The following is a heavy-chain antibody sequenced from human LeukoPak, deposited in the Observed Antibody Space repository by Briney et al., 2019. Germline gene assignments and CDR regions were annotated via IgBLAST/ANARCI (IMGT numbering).Heavy chain of an antibody. Sequence: GGSLRLSCAASGFILSSYAISWVRQAPGKGLGWVSGIRTSGNTYYADSVKGRFTISRDISKNTVYLQMNSLRAEDSAVYYCATLSYDVWTGINWFDPWGQGTLVTGSS. CDR1: GFILSSYA. J-gene: IGHJ5*02. CDR3: ATLSYDVWTGINWFDP. CDR2: IRTSGNT. V-gene: IGHV3-23*01. D-gene: IGHD3-3*01.